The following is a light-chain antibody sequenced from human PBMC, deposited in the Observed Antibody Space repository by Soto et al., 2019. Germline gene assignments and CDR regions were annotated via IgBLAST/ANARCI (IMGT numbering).Light chain of an antibody. V-gene: IGKV1-39*01. Sequence: DIQMTQSPSSLSAYVGDRVTITCRASQSISNYLNWYQQKPGKAPKLLIFAASSLQTGVPSRVSGSGSGTDFTLTITSLQPEDFATYYCQQSYSTPPTFGQGTK. CDR1: QSISNY. J-gene: IGKJ1*01. CDR3: QQSYSTPPT. CDR2: AAS.